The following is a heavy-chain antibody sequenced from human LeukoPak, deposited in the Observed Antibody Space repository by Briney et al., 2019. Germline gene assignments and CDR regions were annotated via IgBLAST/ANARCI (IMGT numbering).Heavy chain of an antibody. CDR2: ISSSSSYI. D-gene: IGHD3-10*01. CDR3: ARLSNYYGSGSYYNDY. CDR1: GFIFSSYS. J-gene: IGHJ4*02. V-gene: IGHV3-21*01. Sequence: GGSLRLSCAVSGFIFSSYSMNWVRQAPGTGLEWVSSISSSSSYIYYADSVKGRFTISRDNAKNSLYLQMNSLRAEDTAVYYCARLSNYYGSGSYYNDYWGQGTLVTVSS.